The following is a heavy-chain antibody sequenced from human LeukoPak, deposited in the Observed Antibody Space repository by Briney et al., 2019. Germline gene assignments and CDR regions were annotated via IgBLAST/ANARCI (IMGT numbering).Heavy chain of an antibody. J-gene: IGHJ5*02. V-gene: IGHV4-4*07. CDR2: FYTSGGS. CDR1: GGSISSYY. Sequence: SETLSLTCTFSGGSISSYYWSWIRQPAGKGLEWIGRFYTSGGSNYNPSPKSRVTMSVDTSKNQFSLKLNSVTAADTAVYYCASRDGWSGSYHGFDPWGQGTLVTVSS. D-gene: IGHD1-26*01. CDR3: ASRDGWSGSYHGFDP.